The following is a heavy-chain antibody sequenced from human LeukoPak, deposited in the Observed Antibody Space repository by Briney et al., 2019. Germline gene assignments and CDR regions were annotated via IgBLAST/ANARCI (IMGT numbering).Heavy chain of an antibody. D-gene: IGHD5-18*01. Sequence: ASVTVSCKASGYTFTGYYMHWVRQAPGQGLEWMGWINPNSGGTNYAQKFQGRVTMTRDTSISTAYMELSRLRSDDTAVYYCARVMVTSYYYYMDVWGKGTTVTVSS. V-gene: IGHV1-2*02. J-gene: IGHJ6*03. CDR3: ARVMVTSYYYYMDV. CDR1: GYTFTGYY. CDR2: INPNSGGT.